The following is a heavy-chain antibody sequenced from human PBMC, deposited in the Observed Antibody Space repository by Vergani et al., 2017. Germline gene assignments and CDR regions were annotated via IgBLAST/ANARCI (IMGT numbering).Heavy chain of an antibody. J-gene: IGHJ4*02. CDR2: IYYSGST. D-gene: IGHD3-10*01. Sequence: QVQLQESGPGLVKPSETLSLTCTVSGGSISSYYWSWIRQPPGKGLEWIGYIYYSGSTNYNPSLKGRVTISVDTSKNQFSLKLSSVTAADTAVYYCARRAYYDGSGSYYNGYYFDYWGQGTLVTVSS. V-gene: IGHV4-59*08. CDR1: GGSISSYY. CDR3: ARRAYYDGSGSYYNGYYFDY.